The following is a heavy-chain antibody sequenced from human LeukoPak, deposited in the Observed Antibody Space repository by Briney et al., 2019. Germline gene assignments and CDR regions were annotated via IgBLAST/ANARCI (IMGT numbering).Heavy chain of an antibody. V-gene: IGHV3-7*01. CDR2: IKQDGSEK. CDR3: ARELASYSSSWYPLYYFDY. Sequence: GGSLRLSCAASGFTFSSYWMSWVRQAPGKGLEWVANIKQDGSEKYYVDSVKGRFTISRDNAKNSLYLQMNSLRAEDTAVYYCARELASYSSSWYPLYYFDYWGQGTLVTVSS. J-gene: IGHJ4*02. CDR1: GFTFSSYW. D-gene: IGHD6-13*01.